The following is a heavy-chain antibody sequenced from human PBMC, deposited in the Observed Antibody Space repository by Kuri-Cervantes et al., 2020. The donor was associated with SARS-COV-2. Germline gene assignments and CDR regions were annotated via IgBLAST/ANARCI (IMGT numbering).Heavy chain of an antibody. D-gene: IGHD3-10*01. CDR1: GGSISSSSYY. V-gene: IGHV4-39*07. CDR2: IYYNGST. J-gene: IGHJ5*02. CDR3: ARHDVGTMVRGPRDWFDP. Sequence: GSLRLSCTVSGGSISSSSYYWGWIRQPPGKGLEWIGSIYYNGSTYYNPSLKSRVTISVDTSKNQFSLKLSSVTAADTAVYYCARHDVGTMVRGPRDWFDPWGQGTLVTVSS.